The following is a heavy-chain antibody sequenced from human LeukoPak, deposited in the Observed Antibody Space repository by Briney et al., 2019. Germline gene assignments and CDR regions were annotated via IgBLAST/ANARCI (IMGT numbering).Heavy chain of an antibody. D-gene: IGHD1-26*01. V-gene: IGHV1-69*04. CDR2: FIPFLDIP. CDR1: GDTFSSYA. CDR3: ARSRSSGNYYGQEDS. Sequence: ASVKVSCKASGDTFSSYAISWIRQAPGQGLEWMGRFIPFLDIPNTAQKFLGRVTFTADKSTSTAYMELSSLRLDDTAVYFCARSRSSGNYYGQEDSWGQGTLVAVSS. J-gene: IGHJ4*02.